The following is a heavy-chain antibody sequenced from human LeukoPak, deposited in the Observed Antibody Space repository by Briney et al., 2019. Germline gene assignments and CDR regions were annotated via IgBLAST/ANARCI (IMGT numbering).Heavy chain of an antibody. J-gene: IGHJ3*02. Sequence: SETLSLTCTVSGGSISTYYWSWIRQPPGKGLEWIGYLYYAGNINYSPSLKSRVSISVDTSKNQFSLKLSSVTAADTAVYYCARTHDYGDPWAFDIWGQGTMVTVSS. CDR1: GGSISTYY. D-gene: IGHD4-17*01. V-gene: IGHV4-59*08. CDR2: LYYAGNI. CDR3: ARTHDYGDPWAFDI.